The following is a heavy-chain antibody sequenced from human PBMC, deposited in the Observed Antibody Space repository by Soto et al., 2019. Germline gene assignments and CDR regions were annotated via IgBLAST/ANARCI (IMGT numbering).Heavy chain of an antibody. D-gene: IGHD6-19*01. CDR1: GFTFSDYY. J-gene: IGHJ4*02. CDR2: ISSNGTYT. V-gene: IGHV3-11*06. Sequence: QVQLVESGGGLVKPGGSLRLSCATSGFTFSDYYMSWIRQAPGKGLEWVSYISSNGTYTNYADSVRGRFTISRDNAKNSLYLQMNSLRVEDTALYYCARGQAYSGGCYDYWGQGILVTVSS. CDR3: ARGQAYSGGCYDY.